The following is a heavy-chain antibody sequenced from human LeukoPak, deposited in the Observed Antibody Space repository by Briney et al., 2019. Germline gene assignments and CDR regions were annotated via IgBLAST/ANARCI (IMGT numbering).Heavy chain of an antibody. J-gene: IGHJ4*02. CDR3: AKASSGSSHPYYFDY. Sequence: GGSLRLCCAASGFTFSSYAMSWVRQAPGKGLEWVSAISGSGGSTYYADSVKGRFTISRDNSKNTLYLQMNSLRAEDTAVYYCAKASSGSSHPYYFDYWGQGTLVTVSS. D-gene: IGHD1-26*01. V-gene: IGHV3-23*01. CDR2: ISGSGGST. CDR1: GFTFSSYA.